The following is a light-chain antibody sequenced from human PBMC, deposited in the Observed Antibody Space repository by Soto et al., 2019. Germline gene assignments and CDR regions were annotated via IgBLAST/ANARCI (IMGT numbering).Light chain of an antibody. J-gene: IGLJ2*01. V-gene: IGLV4-60*03. CDR3: ETWDSNTHRVV. CDR1: SGHSSYI. CDR2: LEGSGSY. Sequence: VVTQSSSASASLGSSVKLTCTLSSGHSSYIIAWHQQQPGKAPRYLMKLEGSGSYNKGSGVPDRFSGSSSGADRYLTISNLQSEDEADYYCETWDSNTHRVVFGGGTKVTVL.